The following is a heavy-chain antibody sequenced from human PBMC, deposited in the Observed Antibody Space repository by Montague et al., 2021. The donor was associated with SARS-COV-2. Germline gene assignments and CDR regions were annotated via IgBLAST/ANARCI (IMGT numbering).Heavy chain of an antibody. CDR2: IGTTGDT. CDR1: GFTVSSYD. Sequence: SLRLSCAASGFTVSSYDLHWVRQATGKGLEWVSAIGTTGDTYYPCSVXXRFTISRENAKNSLYLQMNSLRAGDTAVYYCARDAGYFYYYGMDVWGQGTTVTVSS. D-gene: IGHD1-1*01. V-gene: IGHV3-13*01. CDR3: ARDAGYFYYYGMDV. J-gene: IGHJ6*02.